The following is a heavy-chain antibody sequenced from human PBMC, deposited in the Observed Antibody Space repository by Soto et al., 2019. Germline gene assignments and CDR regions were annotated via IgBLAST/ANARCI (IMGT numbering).Heavy chain of an antibody. CDR3: AKDKNWAIY. V-gene: IGHV3-9*01. Sequence: EVQLVESGGGLVQPGRSLRLSCATSGFTFDDYAMHWVRQAPGKGLEWVSGISWNSGSIGYADSVKGRFTISRDNAKNSLYLQMNRLRAEDTALYYCAKDKNWAIYWGQGTLVTVSS. CDR2: ISWNSGSI. CDR1: GFTFDDYA. J-gene: IGHJ4*02. D-gene: IGHD7-27*01.